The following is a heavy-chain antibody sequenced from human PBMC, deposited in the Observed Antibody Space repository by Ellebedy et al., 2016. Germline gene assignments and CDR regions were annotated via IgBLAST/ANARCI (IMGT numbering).Heavy chain of an antibody. V-gene: IGHV4-59*02. D-gene: IGHD6-19*01. CDR2: VFHTGTT. J-gene: IGHJ3*01. Sequence: SETLSLTCNVSGGSVSSDYWNWIRRPPGKGLEWIGYVFHTGTTNYNPSLKSRVTMSVDTSKSQFSLRLTSVTAADTAVYYCAKWDGGWYAFEVWGQGTMVTVSS. CDR3: AKWDGGWYAFEV. CDR1: GGSVSSDY.